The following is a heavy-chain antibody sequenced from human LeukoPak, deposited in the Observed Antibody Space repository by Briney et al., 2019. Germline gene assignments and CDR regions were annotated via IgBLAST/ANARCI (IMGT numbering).Heavy chain of an antibody. V-gene: IGHV1-46*01. CDR2: INPSGGST. CDR1: GYTFTSYY. CDR3: ARDFGSALLGY. D-gene: IGHD3-10*01. J-gene: IGHJ4*02. Sequence: ASVKVSCKASGYTFTSYYMHWVRQAPGQGLEWMGIINPSGGSTSYAQEFQGRVTMTRDMSTSTVYMELSSLRSEDTAVYYCARDFGSALLGYWGQGTLVTVSS.